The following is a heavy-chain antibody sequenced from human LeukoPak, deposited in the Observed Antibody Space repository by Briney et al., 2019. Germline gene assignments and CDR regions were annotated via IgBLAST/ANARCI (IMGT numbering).Heavy chain of an antibody. Sequence: GGSLRLSCAASGFTFKKYWMNWVRQVPGKGPECLANIKEDGSETYYADSVKGRFTISRDNPKNLLFLQINSLRVEDTAVYYCARETPRRGETRDGYRWGQGTLVTVSS. D-gene: IGHD5-24*01. CDR2: IKEDGSET. CDR3: ARETPRRGETRDGYR. J-gene: IGHJ4*02. V-gene: IGHV3-7*01. CDR1: GFTFKKYW.